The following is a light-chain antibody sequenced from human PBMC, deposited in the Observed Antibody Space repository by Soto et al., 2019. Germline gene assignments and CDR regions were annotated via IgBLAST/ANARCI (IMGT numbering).Light chain of an antibody. V-gene: IGKV3-20*01. CDR1: QSVASSY. Sequence: EIGLSQSPPTVSLSPGERATLSCRASQSVASSYLAWYQQKPGQAPRLLIYGVSSRATGIPDRFSGSGAGTDFTLTISRLEPKDFAVYYCQQYGDSPLTFGGGTKVDIK. J-gene: IGKJ4*01. CDR2: GVS. CDR3: QQYGDSPLT.